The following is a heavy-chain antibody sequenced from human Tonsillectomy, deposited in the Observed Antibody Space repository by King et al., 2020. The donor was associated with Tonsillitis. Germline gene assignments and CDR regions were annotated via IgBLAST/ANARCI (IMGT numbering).Heavy chain of an antibody. V-gene: IGHV4-61*02. CDR1: GGSISSGPYY. CDR2: IDTSGST. CDR3: ARDDDSLETFDS. J-gene: IGHJ4*02. D-gene: IGHD2-15*01. Sequence: QLQESGPGLVKPSQTLSLTCSVSGGSISSGPYYWSWIRQPAGKGLEWIGRIDTSGSTNYSPSIKSRVTISVDTSKNQFSLKLNSVTAADTAGYYGARDDDSLETFDSWGQGTLVIVSS.